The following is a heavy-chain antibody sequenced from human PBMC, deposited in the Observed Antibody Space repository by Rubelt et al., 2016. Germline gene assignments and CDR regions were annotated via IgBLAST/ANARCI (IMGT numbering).Heavy chain of an antibody. CDR3: ARAGN. CDR2: IKQDGSET. J-gene: IGHJ4*02. D-gene: IGHD3-10*01. Sequence: VQLQDSGPGLVKPSGTLSLTCAVSGGSISRGNWWSWVRQPQGKGLEWVAAIKQDGSETYYVDSVKGRFTISRDNVKNALYLQMNNLRPEDTALYYCARAGNWGQGELVTVSS. V-gene: IGHV3-7*03. CDR1: GGSISRGNW.